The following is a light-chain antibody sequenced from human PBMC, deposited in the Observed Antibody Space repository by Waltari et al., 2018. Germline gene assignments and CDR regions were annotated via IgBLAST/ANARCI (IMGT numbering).Light chain of an antibody. V-gene: IGLV3-21*02. J-gene: IGLJ2*01. CDR1: NIGSES. Sequence: SYELTQPRSVSVSPGQTARITCGGDNIGSESAQWYQQQPSQAPVLVISGDSERPSGIWARMSGCNQGNAATLTSRGDEGGEEDDDYCQVGDNNGAGFGGGTRLTVL. CDR2: GDS. CDR3: QVGDNNGAG.